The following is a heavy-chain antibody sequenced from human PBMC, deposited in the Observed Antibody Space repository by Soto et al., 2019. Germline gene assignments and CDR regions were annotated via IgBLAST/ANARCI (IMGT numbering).Heavy chain of an antibody. Sequence: VQLVESGGALVQPGRSLRLSCATSGFALSGSAMHWVRQVPGGGLEWVSGMYSSGDVGYADSVQGRFTMSRDVARNSLYLQMNSLTADDTALYYCVKDNLSGGADVWGQGTTVIVSS. CDR1: GFALSGSA. J-gene: IGHJ6*02. D-gene: IGHD3-10*02. V-gene: IGHV3-9*01. CDR3: VKDNLSGGADV. CDR2: MYSSGDV.